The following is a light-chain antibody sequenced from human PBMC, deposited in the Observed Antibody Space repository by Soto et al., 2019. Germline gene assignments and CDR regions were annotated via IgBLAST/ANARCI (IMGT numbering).Light chain of an antibody. J-gene: IGLJ3*02. CDR3: LSYTRNTTLL. Sequence: QSVLTQPASVSGSPGQSITISCTGTSSDIGGYKYVSWYQHHPGRAPKFIIYEVNNRPSGVSNRFSGSKSGNTASLTIAGRQTEDEADYYCLSYTRNTTLLFGGGTQLTVL. CDR2: EVN. V-gene: IGLV2-14*01. CDR1: SSDIGGYKY.